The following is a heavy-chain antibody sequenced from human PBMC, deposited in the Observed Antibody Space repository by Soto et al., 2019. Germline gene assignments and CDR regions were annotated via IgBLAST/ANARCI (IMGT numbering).Heavy chain of an antibody. D-gene: IGHD6-19*01. CDR1: GFTFTSSA. Sequence: GASVKVSCKASGFTFTSSAVQWVRQARGQRLEWIGWIVVGSGNTNYAQKFQERVTITRDMSTSTAYMELSSLRSEDTAVYYCAAARDPHSSGWYHWFDPWGQGXLVTVYS. CDR3: AAARDPHSSGWYHWFDP. V-gene: IGHV1-58*01. CDR2: IVVGSGNT. J-gene: IGHJ5*02.